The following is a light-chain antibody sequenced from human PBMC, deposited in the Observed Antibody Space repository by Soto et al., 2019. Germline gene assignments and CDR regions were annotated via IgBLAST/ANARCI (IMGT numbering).Light chain of an antibody. Sequence: DIQMTQSPSSLSASVGDRVTITCRASQSISSYLNWYQQKPGKAPKLLIYAASSLQSGVPSRFSGSGSATDFTLTISSLQPEDFATDYCQQSYSSPYTFGKGTKLEIK. CDR2: AAS. CDR3: QQSYSSPYT. CDR1: QSISSY. J-gene: IGKJ2*01. V-gene: IGKV1-39*01.